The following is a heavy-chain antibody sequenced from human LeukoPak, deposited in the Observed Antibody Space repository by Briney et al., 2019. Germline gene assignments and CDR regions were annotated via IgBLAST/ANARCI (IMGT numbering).Heavy chain of an antibody. J-gene: IGHJ6*03. CDR1: GFTFSSYA. V-gene: IGHV3-30*01. Sequence: GGSLRLSCAASGFTFSSYAMHWVRQAPGKGLEWVAVISYDGSNKYYADSVKGRFTISRDNSKNTLYLQMNSLRAEDTAVYYCARDHWIQLWLPSYYYYYMDVWGKGTTVTVSS. CDR3: ARDHWIQLWLPSYYYYYMDV. CDR2: ISYDGSNK. D-gene: IGHD5-18*01.